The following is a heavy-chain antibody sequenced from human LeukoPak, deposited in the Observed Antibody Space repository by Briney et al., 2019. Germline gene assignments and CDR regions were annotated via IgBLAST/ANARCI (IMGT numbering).Heavy chain of an antibody. J-gene: IGHJ6*03. CDR2: ISSSCSTL. V-gene: IGHV3-48*04. D-gene: IGHD2-21*02. CDR3: ARAALVVTPPQYYYYYMDV. Sequence: RGSLRLPCAASGFTFSSYAISWVRQAPGKGPEGVSYISSSCSTLYYADSVKGRFTISRDNAKNSLYLQMNSLRAEDTAVYYCARAALVVTPPQYYYYYMDVWGKGTTVTVSS. CDR1: GFTFSSYA.